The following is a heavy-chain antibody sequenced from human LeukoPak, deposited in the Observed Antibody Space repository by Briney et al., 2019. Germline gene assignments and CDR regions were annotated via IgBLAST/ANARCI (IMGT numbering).Heavy chain of an antibody. CDR2: IKQDGSEK. Sequence: GRSLRLSCAASGFTFSSYGMHWVRQAPGKGLEWVANIKQDGSEKYYVDSVKGRFTISRDNAKNSLYLQMNSLRAEDTAVYYCARDIAAAGTFDYWGQGTLVTVSS. CDR3: ARDIAAAGTFDY. V-gene: IGHV3-7*05. CDR1: GFTFSSYG. J-gene: IGHJ4*02. D-gene: IGHD6-13*01.